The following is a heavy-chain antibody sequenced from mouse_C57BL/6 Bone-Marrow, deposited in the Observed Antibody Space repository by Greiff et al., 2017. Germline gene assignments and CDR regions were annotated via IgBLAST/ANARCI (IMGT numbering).Heavy chain of an antibody. Sequence: FQLQQSVAELVRPGASVKLSCTASGFNIQHTYMHWVKQRPEQCLAWIGRLDPANGHTKSAPKFQGKATITADPSSNTAYLQLSSLTSEDTAIYYCARGSYSNPVAYWGQGTLVTGSA. CDR2: LDPANGHT. D-gene: IGHD2-5*01. V-gene: IGHV14-3*01. J-gene: IGHJ3*01. CDR3: ARGSYSNPVAY. CDR1: GFNIQHTY.